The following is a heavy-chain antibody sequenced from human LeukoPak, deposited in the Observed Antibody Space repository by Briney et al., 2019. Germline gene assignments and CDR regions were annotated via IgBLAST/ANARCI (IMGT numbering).Heavy chain of an antibody. CDR2: IDWDDDK. D-gene: IGHD1-14*01. J-gene: IGHJ6*03. CDR3: AREPTGYYYMDV. Sequence: SGPALVNPPQTLTLTCTFSGFSLSTRGMRVSWIRQPPGKALEWLARIDWDDDKFYSTFLKTRLTISKDTSKNQVVLTMTNMDPVDTATYYCAREPTGYYYMDVWGKGTTVTVSS. CDR1: GFSLSTRGMR. V-gene: IGHV2-70*04.